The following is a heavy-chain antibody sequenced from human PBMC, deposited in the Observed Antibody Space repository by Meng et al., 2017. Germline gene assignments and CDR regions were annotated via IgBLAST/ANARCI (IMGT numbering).Heavy chain of an antibody. CDR3: ARDPYCSSTSCHFDY. J-gene: IGHJ4*01. Sequence: GGSLRLSCAASGFTFSSYSMNWVRQAPGKGLEWVSSISSSSSYIYYADSVKGRFTISRDNAKNSLYLQMNSLRAEDTAVYYCARDPYCSSTSCHFDYWGQGTQVTVSS. D-gene: IGHD2-2*01. CDR1: GFTFSSYS. V-gene: IGHV3-21*01. CDR2: ISSSSSYI.